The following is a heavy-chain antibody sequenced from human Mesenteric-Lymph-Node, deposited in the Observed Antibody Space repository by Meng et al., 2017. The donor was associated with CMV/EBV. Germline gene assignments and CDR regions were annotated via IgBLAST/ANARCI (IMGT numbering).Heavy chain of an antibody. V-gene: IGHV4-59*01. CDR3: ATRSYYYDSSGGLGYYFDY. CDR2: IYNTGGT. J-gene: IGHJ4*02. Sequence: SMNNYYWNWIRQPPGKGLEWIGHIYNTGGTNYNPFLKSRISMSLDTSKNQFSLKLSSMTAADTAVYYCATRSYYYDSSGGLGYYFDYWGQGILVTVSS. CDR1: SMNNYY. D-gene: IGHD3-22*01.